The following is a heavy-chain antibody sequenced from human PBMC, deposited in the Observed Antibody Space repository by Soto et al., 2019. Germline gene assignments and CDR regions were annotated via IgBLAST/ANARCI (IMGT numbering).Heavy chain of an antibody. CDR2: ISSSSSYT. Sequence: PGGSLRLSCAASGFTFSDYYMSWIRQAPGKGLEWVSYISSSSSYTNYADSVKGRFTISRDNAKNSLYLQMNSLRAEDTAVYYCSRDWRYVVGAINAFELWGHGKMVTVSS. CDR1: GFTFSDYY. CDR3: SRDWRYVVGAINAFEL. D-gene: IGHD1-26*01. J-gene: IGHJ3*01. V-gene: IGHV3-11*06.